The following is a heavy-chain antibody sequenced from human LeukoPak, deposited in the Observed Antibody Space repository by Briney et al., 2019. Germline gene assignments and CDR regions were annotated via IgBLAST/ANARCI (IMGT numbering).Heavy chain of an antibody. CDR2: ISGSGGST. CDR3: GRDGGNRWFDF. D-gene: IGHD2-15*01. CDR1: GFTFSYYD. J-gene: IGHJ4*02. Sequence: GGSLRLSCAASGFTFSYYDMSWVRQAPGKGLEWVSTISGSGGSTYYADSVKGRFSVSRANSKNTLYLQMNSLRAEDTAVYYCGRDGGNRWFDFWGQGTLVTVSS. V-gene: IGHV3-23*01.